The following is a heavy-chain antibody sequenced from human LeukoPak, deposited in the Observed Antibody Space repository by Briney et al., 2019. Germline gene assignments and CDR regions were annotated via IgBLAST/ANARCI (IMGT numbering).Heavy chain of an antibody. V-gene: IGHV4-34*01. Sequence: SETLSLTCAVYGGSFSDFYWSWIRQPPGKGLEWIGEINHSGSTNYNPSLKSRVTISVDTSKNQFSLKLSSVTAADTAVYYCASLSSGWYYYWGQGTLVTVSS. CDR3: ASLSSGWYYY. J-gene: IGHJ4*02. CDR2: INHSGST. D-gene: IGHD6-19*01. CDR1: GGSFSDFY.